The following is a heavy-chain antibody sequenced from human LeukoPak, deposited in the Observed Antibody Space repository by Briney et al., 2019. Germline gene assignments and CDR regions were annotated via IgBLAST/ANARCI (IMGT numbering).Heavy chain of an antibody. Sequence: SETLSLTCTVSGGSISSYYWSWIRQPPGKGLEWIGYISNSGSTNYNPSLKSRITISLDTSKKQFSLKMRPVTAADTAVYYCASHGAVSGSHSYYFDFWGQGTLVTVSS. V-gene: IGHV4-59*08. CDR1: GGSISSYY. CDR2: ISNSGST. D-gene: IGHD1-26*01. J-gene: IGHJ4*02. CDR3: ASHGAVSGSHSYYFDF.